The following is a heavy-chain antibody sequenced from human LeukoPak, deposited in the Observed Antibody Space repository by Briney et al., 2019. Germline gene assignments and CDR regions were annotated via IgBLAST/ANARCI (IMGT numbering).Heavy chain of an antibody. D-gene: IGHD5/OR15-5a*01. J-gene: IGHJ6*02. CDR2: ISGDGTIT. CDR3: AKDTPLSHHYYGIDV. CDR1: GLNLDAYA. Sequence: GGSLRLSCAASGLNLDAYAMHWVHQAPGKGLEWVSLISGDGTITYYADSVKGRFTISRDNSKNSLFLEMNSLRSEDTALYYCAKDTPLSHHYYGIDVWGQGTTVTVSS. V-gene: IGHV3-43*02.